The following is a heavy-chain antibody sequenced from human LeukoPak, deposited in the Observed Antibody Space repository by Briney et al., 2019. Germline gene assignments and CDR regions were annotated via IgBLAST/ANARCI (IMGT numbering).Heavy chain of an antibody. V-gene: IGHV3-53*01. CDR2: IYSGGFT. J-gene: IGHJ6*02. CDR1: GFTVSSNY. Sequence: PGGSLRLSCAASGFTVSSNYMSWVRQAPGKGLEWVSVIYSGGFTYYADSVKGRFTISRDNSKNTMYLQMNSLRAEDTAVYYCARYSYGRELHGVDVWGQGTTVTVSS. D-gene: IGHD5-18*01. CDR3: ARYSYGRELHGVDV.